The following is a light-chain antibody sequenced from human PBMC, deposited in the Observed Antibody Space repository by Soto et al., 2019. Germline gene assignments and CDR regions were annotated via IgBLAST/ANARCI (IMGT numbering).Light chain of an antibody. CDR1: SSDVGGYNY. CDR2: EVT. Sequence: QSALTQPASVSGSPGQSITISCTGASSDVGGYNYVSWFQQHPGKAPRLLIYEVTNRPSGVSSRFSGSKSGNTASLTISGLQADDEADYYCSSYTNIRSSPYVFGPGTKGTVL. V-gene: IGLV2-14*03. CDR3: SSYTNIRSSPYV. J-gene: IGLJ1*01.